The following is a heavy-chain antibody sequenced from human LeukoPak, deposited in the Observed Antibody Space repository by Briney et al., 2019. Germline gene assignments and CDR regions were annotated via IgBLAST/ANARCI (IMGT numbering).Heavy chain of an antibody. CDR2: IYSGGST. D-gene: IGHD2-2*01. Sequence: GGSLRLSCAASGFTVSTYYMTWVRQAPGKGLECVSVIYSGGSTYYTDSVKGRFTVSRDNSKNTLYLQMNSLRAEDTAMYYCARGLGYCTSTTCLLPFDYWGQGTLVTVSS. CDR1: GFTVSTYY. V-gene: IGHV3-53*01. CDR3: ARGLGYCTSTTCLLPFDY. J-gene: IGHJ4*02.